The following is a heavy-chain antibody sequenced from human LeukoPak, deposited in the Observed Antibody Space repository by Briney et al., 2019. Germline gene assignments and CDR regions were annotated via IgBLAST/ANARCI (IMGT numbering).Heavy chain of an antibody. CDR3: ARDYSITMVRALDY. CDR2: IWYDGSNK. V-gene: IGHV3-33*01. Sequence: GRSQRLSCAASGFTFSSYGMHWVRQAPGKGLEWVAVIWYDGSNKYYADSVKGRFTISRDNSKNTLYLQMNSLRAEDTAVYYCARDYSITMVRALDYWGQGTLVTVSS. CDR1: GFTFSSYG. D-gene: IGHD3-10*01. J-gene: IGHJ4*02.